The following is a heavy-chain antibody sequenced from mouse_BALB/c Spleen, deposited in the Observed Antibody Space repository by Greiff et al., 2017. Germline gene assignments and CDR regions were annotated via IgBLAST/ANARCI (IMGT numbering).Heavy chain of an antibody. V-gene: IGHV5-17*02. CDR1: GFTFSSFG. J-gene: IGHJ1*01. CDR2: ISSGSSTI. CDR3: ARGDGNYWYFDV. Sequence: EVQRVESGGGLVQPGGSRKLSCAASGFTFSSFGMHWVRQAPEKGLEWVAYISSGSSTIYYADTVKGRFTISRDNPKNTLFLQMTSLRSEDTAMYYCARGDGNYWYFDVWGAGTTVTVSS. D-gene: IGHD2-1*01.